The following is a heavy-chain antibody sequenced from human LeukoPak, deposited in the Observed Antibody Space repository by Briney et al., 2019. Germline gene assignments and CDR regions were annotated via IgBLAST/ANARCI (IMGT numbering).Heavy chain of an antibody. V-gene: IGHV3-23*01. J-gene: IGHJ2*01. CDR2: ISGSGGST. D-gene: IGHD1-26*01. CDR3: ARQARPWVLSWYFDL. CDR1: GFTFSSYA. Sequence: PGGSLRLSCAASGFTFSSYAMSWVRQAPGKGLEWVSAISGSGGSTYYADSVKGRFTISRDNSKNTLYLQMNSLRAEDTAVYYCARQARPWVLSWYFDLWGRGTLVTVSS.